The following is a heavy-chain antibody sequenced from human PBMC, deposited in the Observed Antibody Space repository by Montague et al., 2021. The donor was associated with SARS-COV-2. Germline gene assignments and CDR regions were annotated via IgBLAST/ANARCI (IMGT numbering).Heavy chain of an antibody. D-gene: IGHD2-2*01. J-gene: IGHJ6*03. Sequence: SETLSLTCAVYGGSLSGVHWSWIRQPPGKGLEWIGEVNHSGHTNYNVSLKSRVTMSVDTSKSQFSLKVRSVTAADTAVYYCARFLRRVAPAATGHWEKNYYYYYMDVWGKGTTVTVSS. CDR2: VNHSGHT. CDR3: ARFLRRVAPAATGHWEKNYYYYYMDV. V-gene: IGHV4-34*01. CDR1: GGSLSGVH.